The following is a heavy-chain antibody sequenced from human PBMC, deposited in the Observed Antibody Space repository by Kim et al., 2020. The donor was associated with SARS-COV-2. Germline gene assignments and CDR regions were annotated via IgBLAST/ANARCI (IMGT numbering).Heavy chain of an antibody. CDR3: AGESGLELRWLYYYGMDV. D-gene: IGHD1-7*01. CDR2: ISSSGSTI. J-gene: IGHJ6*02. V-gene: IGHV3-11*01. CDR1: GFTFSDYY. Sequence: GGSLRLSCAASGFTFSDYYMSWIRQAPGKGLEWVSYISSSGSTIYYADSVKGRFTISRDNAKNSLYLQMNSLRAEDTAVYYCAGESGLELRWLYYYGMDVWGQGTTVTVSS.